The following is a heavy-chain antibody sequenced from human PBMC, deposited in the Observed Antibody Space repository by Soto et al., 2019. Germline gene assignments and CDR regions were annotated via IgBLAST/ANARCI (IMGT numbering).Heavy chain of an antibody. V-gene: IGHV1-69*02. CDR1: GGTFSSYT. J-gene: IGHJ4*02. CDR3: AGGGISSGDY. CDR2: IIPMFGIT. Sequence: VQLVQSGAEVKKPGSSVKVSGKASGGTFSSYTISWVRQAPGQGLEWMGRIIPMFGITHYAQKFQGRVTITADKSTTSAYMELSSLRSEDTAVYYCAGGGISSGDYWGQGTLVTVAS. D-gene: IGHD2-15*01.